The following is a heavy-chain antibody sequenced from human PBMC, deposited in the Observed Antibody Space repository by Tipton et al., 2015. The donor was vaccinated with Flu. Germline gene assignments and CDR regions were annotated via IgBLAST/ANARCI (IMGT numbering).Heavy chain of an antibody. D-gene: IGHD1-7*01. CDR2: INSDGSRT. CDR1: EFTFSVYW. Sequence: LSLTCAASEFTFSVYWMHWVRQVPGNGPVWVARINSDGSRTNYADSVTGRFTVSRDNARDILYLQMNNLRVDDTAVYYCARDLNYLEAFDLWGQGTVVTVSS. J-gene: IGHJ3*01. CDR3: ARDLNYLEAFDL. V-gene: IGHV3-74*01.